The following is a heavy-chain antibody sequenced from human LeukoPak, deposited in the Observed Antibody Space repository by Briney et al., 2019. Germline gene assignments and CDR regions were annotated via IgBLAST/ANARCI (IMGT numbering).Heavy chain of an antibody. CDR2: IYYSGST. Sequence: KPSETLSLTCTVSGGSISSSSYYWGWIRQPPGKGLEWIGGIYYSGSTYYNPSLKSRVTISVDTSKNQFPLKLSSVTAADTAVYYCARVGYSGYDYHGGVDYWGQGTLVTVSS. D-gene: IGHD5-12*01. J-gene: IGHJ4*02. CDR1: GGSISSSSYY. CDR3: ARVGYSGYDYHGGVDY. V-gene: IGHV4-39*06.